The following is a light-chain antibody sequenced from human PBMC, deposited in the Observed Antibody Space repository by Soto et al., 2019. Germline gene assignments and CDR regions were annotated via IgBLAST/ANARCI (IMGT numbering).Light chain of an antibody. CDR3: SSYAGSNNFCV. V-gene: IGLV2-8*01. CDR1: SSDVGGYNF. Sequence: QSALTQPPSASGSPGQSVTISCTGTSSDVGGYNFVSWYQQHPGKAPKPMIYEVSERPSGVPDRFSGSKSGNTASLTVSGLQAEDEADYYCSSYAGSNNFCVFGTGTKVTVL. J-gene: IGLJ1*01. CDR2: EVS.